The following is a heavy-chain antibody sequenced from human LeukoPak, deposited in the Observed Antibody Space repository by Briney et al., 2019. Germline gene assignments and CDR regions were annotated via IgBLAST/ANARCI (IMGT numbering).Heavy chain of an antibody. Sequence: GGSLRLSCAASGIIFSKYGMSWVRQAPGKGLEWVATVLGSGVPTYYAESVQGRFTISRDNSKNTLYLQMNSLRAEDTAVYYCAREADYYDSSGYYLDYWGQGTLVTVSS. D-gene: IGHD3-22*01. V-gene: IGHV3-23*01. CDR3: AREADYYDSSGYYLDY. J-gene: IGHJ4*02. CDR1: GIIFSKYG. CDR2: VLGSGVPT.